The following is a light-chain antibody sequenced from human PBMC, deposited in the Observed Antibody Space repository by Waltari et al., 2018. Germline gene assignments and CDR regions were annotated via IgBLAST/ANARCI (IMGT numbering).Light chain of an antibody. Sequence: DSVVAQSRRPASVSPGESVTLSCRASQSVGSSSLAWYQQKPGQAPTLLIYRASRRATGIPDRFSGSGSGTDFCLTISSLEPEDFAVYYCQQHVTLPVTFGQGTKVEIK. CDR2: RAS. CDR1: QSVGSSS. J-gene: IGKJ1*01. CDR3: QQHVTLPVT. V-gene: IGKV3-20*01.